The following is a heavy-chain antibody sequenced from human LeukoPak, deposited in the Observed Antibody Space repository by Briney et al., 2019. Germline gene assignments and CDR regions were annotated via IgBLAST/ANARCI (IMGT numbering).Heavy chain of an antibody. Sequence: PGGSLRLSCAASGFTFNNYVMSWVRQAPGRGLEWVSGIDYAGGSTNYADSVQGRFTVSRDNSKNTLYLQMNSLRAEDTAIYYCAATRVCGGVLLRPNCLYLEDWGQGTLVTVSS. J-gene: IGHJ4*02. CDR1: GFTFNNYV. CDR2: IDYAGGST. CDR3: AATRVCGGVLLRPNCLYLED. D-gene: IGHD3-10*01. V-gene: IGHV3-23*01.